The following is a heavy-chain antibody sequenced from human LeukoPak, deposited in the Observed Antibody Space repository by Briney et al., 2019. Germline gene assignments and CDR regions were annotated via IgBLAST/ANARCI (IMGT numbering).Heavy chain of an antibody. CDR1: VFTFNDYY. Sequence: GGSLRLSCAASVFTFNDYYMSWIRQAPGKGLEWLSYINIGGTNTHYADSVKGRFTNSRDNAKKSLYLEIDNLRAEDTAVYYCATDGAGFDTWGQGVLVTVSS. CDR2: INIGGTNT. V-gene: IGHV3-11*01. J-gene: IGHJ5*02. CDR3: ATDGAGFDT.